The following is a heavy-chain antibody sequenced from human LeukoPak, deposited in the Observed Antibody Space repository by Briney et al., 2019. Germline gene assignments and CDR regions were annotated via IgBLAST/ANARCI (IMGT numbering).Heavy chain of an antibody. V-gene: IGHV3-74*01. CDR3: AREKLLWFGEVLPYGMDV. CDR2: INSDGSRT. CDR1: GFTFSSYW. Sequence: GSLRLSCAASGFTFSSYWMHWVRQAAGKGLMWVSRINSDGSRTTYADSVRGRFTISRDNSKNTLYLQMNSLRAEDTAVYYCAREKLLWFGEVLPYGMDVWGQGTTVTVSS. J-gene: IGHJ6*02. D-gene: IGHD3-10*01.